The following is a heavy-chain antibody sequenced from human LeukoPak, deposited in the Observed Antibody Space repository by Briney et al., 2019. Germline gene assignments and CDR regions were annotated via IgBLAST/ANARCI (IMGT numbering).Heavy chain of an antibody. CDR3: ASAPGYYDPPSDY. CDR1: GYSISSVYY. J-gene: IGHJ4*02. CDR2: IYTSGST. D-gene: IGHD3-22*01. V-gene: IGHV4-4*07. Sequence: SETLSLTCTVSGYSISSVYYWSWIRQPAGKGLEWIGRIYTSGSTNYNPSLKSRVTMSVDTSKNQFSLKLSSVTAADTAVYYCASAPGYYDPPSDYWGQGTLVTVSS.